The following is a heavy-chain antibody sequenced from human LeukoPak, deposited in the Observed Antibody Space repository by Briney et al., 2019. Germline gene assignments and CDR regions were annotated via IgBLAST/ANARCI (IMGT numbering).Heavy chain of an antibody. D-gene: IGHD4-23*01. CDR3: ARHPLPTTVEYYFDY. CDR1: GGSISSSSYY. CDR2: IYYSGST. V-gene: IGHV4-39*01. Sequence: SETLSLTCSVSGGSISSSSYYWGWIRQPPGKGLEWSGSIYYSGSTYYNPSLKSRVTISVDTSKNQFSLKLSSVTAADTAVYYCARHPLPTTVEYYFDYWGQGTLVTVSS. J-gene: IGHJ4*02.